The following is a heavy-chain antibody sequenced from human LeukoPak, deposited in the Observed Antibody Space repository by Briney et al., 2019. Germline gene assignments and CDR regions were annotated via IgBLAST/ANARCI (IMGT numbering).Heavy chain of an antibody. V-gene: IGHV7-4-1*02. J-gene: IGHJ4*02. Sequence: GASVKVSCKASGYTFTGYYMHWVRQAPGQGLEWMGRINTHTGNPTYAQGFRGRFVFSLDTSVSTTFLQISSLKAEDTAVYYCATQGGGYCRATSCYDFWGQGTLVTVSS. D-gene: IGHD2-2*01. CDR3: ATQGGGYCRATSCYDF. CDR2: INTHTGNP. CDR1: GYTFTGYY.